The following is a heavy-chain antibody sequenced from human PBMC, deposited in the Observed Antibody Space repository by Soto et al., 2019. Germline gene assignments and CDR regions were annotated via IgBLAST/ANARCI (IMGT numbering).Heavy chain of an antibody. CDR3: ARGAVGDYCDY. CDR2: ILSDGSKK. Sequence: QVQLVESGGGVVQPGRSLRLSCEASGFPFSNYAMHWVRQAPGKGLEWVAVILSDGSKKYHADSVKGRLTISRDNYKNTLYLQMNSLRAEDTAVYYCARGAVGDYCDYWGQGTLVTVSS. D-gene: IGHD3-16*01. J-gene: IGHJ4*02. V-gene: IGHV3-30-3*01. CDR1: GFPFSNYA.